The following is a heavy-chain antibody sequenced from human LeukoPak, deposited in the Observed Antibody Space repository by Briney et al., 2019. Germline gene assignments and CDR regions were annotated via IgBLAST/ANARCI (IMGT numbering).Heavy chain of an antibody. CDR1: GGSISSYY. J-gene: IGHJ6*03. D-gene: IGHD1-26*01. Sequence: SETLSLTCTVSGGSISSYYWSWIRQPPGKGLEWIGYIYYSGSTNYNPSLKSRVTISVDTSKNQFSLKLSSVTAVDTAVYYCARDLIVGAAIYYMDVWGKGTTVTVSS. CDR2: IYYSGST. V-gene: IGHV4-59*01. CDR3: ARDLIVGAAIYYMDV.